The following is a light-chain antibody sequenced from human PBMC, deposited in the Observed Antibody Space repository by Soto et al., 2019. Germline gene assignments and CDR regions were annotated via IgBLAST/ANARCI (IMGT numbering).Light chain of an antibody. J-gene: IGLJ2*01. Sequence: QSALTQPASVSGYPGQSITISCTGTSSDVGGYNYVSWYQQHPGKAPKLMIYDVSDRPSGVSNRFSGSKSGNTASLTISGLQADDEADYYCSSFTSRSPVVFGGGTKLTVL. V-gene: IGLV2-14*01. CDR1: SSDVGGYNY. CDR2: DVS. CDR3: SSFTSRSPVV.